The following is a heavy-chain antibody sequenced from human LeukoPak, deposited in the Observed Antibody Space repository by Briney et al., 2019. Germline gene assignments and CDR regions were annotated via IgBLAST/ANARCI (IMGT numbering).Heavy chain of an antibody. CDR1: GFTFSSYA. CDR3: ARSVYYYYYMDV. Sequence: GGSLRLSCAASGFTFSSYAMNWVRQAPGKGLEWVSYISSSGSTIYYADSVKGRFTISRDNAKNTLFLQMNSLRAEDTAVYYCARSVYYYYYMDVWGKGTTVTISS. V-gene: IGHV3-48*04. CDR2: ISSSGSTI. J-gene: IGHJ6*03.